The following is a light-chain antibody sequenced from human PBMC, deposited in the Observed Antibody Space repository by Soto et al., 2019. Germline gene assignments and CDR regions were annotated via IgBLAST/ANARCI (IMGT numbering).Light chain of an antibody. V-gene: IGKV3D-15*01. J-gene: IGKJ4*01. CDR1: QNININ. CDR3: QQYKDWPPLT. CDR2: GAS. Sequence: EIVMTQSPLTLSVSPGERATLSCRASQNININLAWYQQRPGQAPRVLIYGASSRASGITDRFSGSGSGTDFTLTINRLEPDDFAFYSCQQYKDWPPLTFGGGTRVEIK.